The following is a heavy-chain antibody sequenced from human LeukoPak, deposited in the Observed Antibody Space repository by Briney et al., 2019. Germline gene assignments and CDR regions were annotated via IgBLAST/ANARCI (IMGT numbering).Heavy chain of an antibody. Sequence: GGSLRLSCAASGFTFSSYAMSRVRQAPGKGLEWVSAISGSGGSTYYADSVKGRFTISRDNSKNTLYLQMNSLRAEDTAVYYCAKDYRYFDWLPLFDYWGQGTLVTVSS. J-gene: IGHJ4*02. CDR1: GFTFSSYA. V-gene: IGHV3-23*01. D-gene: IGHD3-9*01. CDR2: ISGSGGST. CDR3: AKDYRYFDWLPLFDY.